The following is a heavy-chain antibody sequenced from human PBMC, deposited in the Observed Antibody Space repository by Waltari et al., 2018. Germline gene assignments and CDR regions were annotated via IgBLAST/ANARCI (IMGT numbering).Heavy chain of an antibody. CDR2: ITDTGGST. CDR3: ATSFRGKFDF. D-gene: IGHD3-16*01. J-gene: IGHJ4*02. Sequence: EVQLLESGGGLVQPGGSLRLSCAASGFTFSKSGMTWVRQTPGKGRDLVATITDTGGSTFYADAVKGRFAISRDNSKNTLYLQMSSLRAGDTAVYYCATSFRGKFDFWGQGTLVTVSS. V-gene: IGHV3-23*01. CDR1: GFTFSKSG.